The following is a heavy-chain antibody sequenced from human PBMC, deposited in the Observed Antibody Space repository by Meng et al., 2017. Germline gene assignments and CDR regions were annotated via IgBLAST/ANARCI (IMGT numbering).Heavy chain of an antibody. CDR1: GYSFTSYW. CDR2: IYPGDSDT. Sequence: GESLKISCKGSGYSFTSYWIGWMRQMPGKGLEWMGIIYPGDSDTRYSPSFQGQVTISADKSISTAYLQWSSLKASDTAMYYCARQWGYPIYGMDVWGQGTTVTVSS. CDR3: ARQWGYPIYGMDV. J-gene: IGHJ6*02. V-gene: IGHV5-51*01. D-gene: IGHD5-12*01.